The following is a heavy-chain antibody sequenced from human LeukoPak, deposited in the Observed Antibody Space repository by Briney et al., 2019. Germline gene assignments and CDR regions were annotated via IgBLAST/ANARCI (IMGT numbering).Heavy chain of an antibody. Sequence: ASVKVSCKASGYTFTGYYMHWVRQAPGQGLEWMGWINPNSGGTNYAQKFQGRVTMTRDTSISTAYMELSRLRSDDTAVHYCARPAFYDFWSPPDYWGQGTLVTVSS. D-gene: IGHD3-3*01. J-gene: IGHJ4*02. CDR3: ARPAFYDFWSPPDY. CDR2: INPNSGGT. CDR1: GYTFTGYY. V-gene: IGHV1-2*02.